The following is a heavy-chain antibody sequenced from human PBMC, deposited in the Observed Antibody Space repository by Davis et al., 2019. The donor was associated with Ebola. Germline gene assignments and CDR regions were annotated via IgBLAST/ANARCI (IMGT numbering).Heavy chain of an antibody. Sequence: GESLKISCAASGFTFSSYGMHWVRQAPGKGLEWVAVISYDGSNKYYADSVKGRFTISRDNSKNTLYLQMDSLRVEDTAVYYCARYNSAYERADLDYWGQGTLVTVSS. V-gene: IGHV3-30*03. CDR3: ARYNSAYERADLDY. CDR2: ISYDGSNK. J-gene: IGHJ4*02. CDR1: GFTFSSYG. D-gene: IGHD5-12*01.